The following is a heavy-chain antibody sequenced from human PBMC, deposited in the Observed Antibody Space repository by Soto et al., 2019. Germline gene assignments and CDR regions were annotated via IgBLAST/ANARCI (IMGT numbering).Heavy chain of an antibody. V-gene: IGHV4-4*07. J-gene: IGHJ4*02. CDR2: IDNSGST. Sequence: SETLSLTCTVSGGSISNYFCNWIRQPAGKGLEWIGRIDNSGSTNYNPSLKSRITMSADTSRNQFSLKLNSVTAADTAVYYCARGGQDFWSGSFDYWGQGALVTVSS. D-gene: IGHD3-3*01. CDR3: ARGGQDFWSGSFDY. CDR1: GGSISNYF.